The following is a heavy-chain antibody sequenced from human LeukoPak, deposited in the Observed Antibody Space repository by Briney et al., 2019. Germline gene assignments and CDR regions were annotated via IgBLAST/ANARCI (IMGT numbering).Heavy chain of an antibody. D-gene: IGHD3-9*01. CDR3: ASIWGVLRYFDWQSIDI. CDR1: GFTFSSYS. V-gene: IGHV3-21*01. Sequence: GGSLRLSCAASGFTFSSYSMNWVRQAPGKGLEWVSSISSSSSYIYYADSVKGRFTISRDNAKNPLYLQMNSLRAEDTAVYYCASIWGVLRYFDWQSIDIWGQGTMVTVSS. J-gene: IGHJ3*02. CDR2: ISSSSSYI.